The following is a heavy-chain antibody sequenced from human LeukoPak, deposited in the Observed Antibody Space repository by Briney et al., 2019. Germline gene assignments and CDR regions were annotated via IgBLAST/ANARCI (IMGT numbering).Heavy chain of an antibody. V-gene: IGHV3-53*01. CDR1: GFTVSSNY. Sequence: PGGSLRLSCAASGFTVSSNYMSWVRQAPGKGPEWVSVIYSGGSTYYADSVKGRFTISRDNSKNTLYLQMNSLRAEDTAVYYCARDRGSSWSLGYWGQGTLVTVSS. CDR3: ARDRGSSWSLGY. CDR2: IYSGGST. D-gene: IGHD6-13*01. J-gene: IGHJ4*02.